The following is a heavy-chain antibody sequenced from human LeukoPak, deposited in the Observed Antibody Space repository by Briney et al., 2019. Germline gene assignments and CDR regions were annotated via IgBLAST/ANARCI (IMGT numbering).Heavy chain of an antibody. CDR2: INHDGST. CDR1: GGSFSGYY. Sequence: SETLSLTCAVYGGSFSGYYWSWIRQPPGKGLGWIGEINHDGSTNYKSSLKSRVTISVDTSKNQFSLKLSSVTAADTAVYYCARGRLTLHYWGQGTLVTVSS. J-gene: IGHJ4*02. CDR3: ARGRLTLHY. V-gene: IGHV4-34*01.